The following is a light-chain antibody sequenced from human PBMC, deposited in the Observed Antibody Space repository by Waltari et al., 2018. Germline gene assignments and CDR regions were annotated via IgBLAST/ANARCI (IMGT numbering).Light chain of an antibody. V-gene: IGLV2-14*01. Sequence: QSALTQPASVSGSPGQSITISCTGTSGDVGDYNHVSWYQQPPGKAPKLMIYGVNNRPSGMSNRVSGSKSGNMASLSIAGLQAEDEADYYCSSYTSSGTYVVGGGTKVTVL. CDR1: SGDVGDYNH. J-gene: IGLJ1*01. CDR3: SSYTSSGTYV. CDR2: GVN.